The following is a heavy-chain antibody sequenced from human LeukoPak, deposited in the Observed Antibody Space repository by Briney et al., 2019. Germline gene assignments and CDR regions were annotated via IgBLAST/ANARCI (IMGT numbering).Heavy chain of an antibody. Sequence: GGSLRLSCAASGFTFSSYWMHWVRQAPGKGLVWVSRINSDGSSTIYADSVKGRFTISRDNAENTLYLQMNSLRAEDTAVYYCARVGEWFGELFYYFDYWGQGTLVTVSS. D-gene: IGHD3-10*01. J-gene: IGHJ4*02. V-gene: IGHV3-74*01. CDR3: ARVGEWFGELFYYFDY. CDR2: INSDGSST. CDR1: GFTFSSYW.